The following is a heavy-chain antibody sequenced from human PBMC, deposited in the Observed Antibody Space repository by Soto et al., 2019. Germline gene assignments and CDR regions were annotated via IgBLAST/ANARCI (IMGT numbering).Heavy chain of an antibody. Sequence: QVQLRESGPGLVKASETLSLTCTVSGGSISGYYWSWVRQPAGKGLQWIGRIHSRGDTDYTSSLKSRVSMSVDTSTNEFSLKVKSLTAADTAVYYCVRDARREGATVGRFEQWGQGTLVTVSS. CDR3: VRDARREGATVGRFEQ. CDR2: IHSRGDT. J-gene: IGHJ4*02. CDR1: GGSISGYY. D-gene: IGHD1-26*01. V-gene: IGHV4-4*07.